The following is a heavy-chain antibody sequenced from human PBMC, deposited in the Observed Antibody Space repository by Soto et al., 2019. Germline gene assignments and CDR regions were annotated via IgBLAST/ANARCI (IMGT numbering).Heavy chain of an antibody. CDR1: GLTFSSCG. Sequence: GGSLRLSCAASGLTFSSCGMRWVRQAPGKGLEWVSPISAGGHNTYYAGSVKARFTISRDNSKNTLYLQMNSLRAEDTAIYYCYQDIRRAENYGWFDDWGQGTLVTVSS. D-gene: IGHD4-17*01. V-gene: IGHV3-23*01. CDR3: YQDIRRAENYGWFDD. CDR2: ISAGGHNT. J-gene: IGHJ4*02.